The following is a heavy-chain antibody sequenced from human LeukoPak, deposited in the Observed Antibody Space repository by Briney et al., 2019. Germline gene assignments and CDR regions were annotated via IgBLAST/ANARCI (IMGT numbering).Heavy chain of an antibody. D-gene: IGHD2-15*01. CDR1: GFTFSNAW. CDR2: IVSRIDGGTT. CDR3: TTRLILQP. Sequence: GGSLRLSCAASGFTFSNAWMSWVRQAPGEGLEWVGRIVSRIDGGTTDYAAAVKGRFTISRDDSKNTLYLEMNSLKTEDTAVYYCTTRLILQPWGQGTLVTVSS. J-gene: IGHJ5*02. V-gene: IGHV3-15*04.